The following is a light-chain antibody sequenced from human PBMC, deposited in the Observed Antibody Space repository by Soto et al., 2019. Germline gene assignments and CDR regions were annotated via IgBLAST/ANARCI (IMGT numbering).Light chain of an antibody. Sequence: EIVMTQSPATLSLSPGERSTLSCRASQSVSSNLAWYQQKPGQAPRLLIYGASTSATGIPARFSGSGSGTEFTLTISSLQSEDFAVYYCQQYNNWPLRTFGQGTKV. CDR2: GAS. CDR3: QQYNNWPLRT. CDR1: QSVSSN. J-gene: IGKJ1*01. V-gene: IGKV3-15*01.